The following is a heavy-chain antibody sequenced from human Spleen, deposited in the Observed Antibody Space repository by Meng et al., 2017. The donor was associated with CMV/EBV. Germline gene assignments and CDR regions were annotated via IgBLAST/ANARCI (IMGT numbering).Heavy chain of an antibody. Sequence: GGSLRLSCAASGFTFSSYGMHWVRQAPGKGLEWVAFIRYDGSNKYYADSVKGRFTISRDNSKNTLYLQMNSLRAEDTAVYYCVYDFWSGYGYWGQGTLVTVSS. J-gene: IGHJ4*02. CDR2: IRYDGSNK. D-gene: IGHD3-3*01. CDR3: VYDFWSGYGY. CDR1: GFTFSSYG. V-gene: IGHV3-30*02.